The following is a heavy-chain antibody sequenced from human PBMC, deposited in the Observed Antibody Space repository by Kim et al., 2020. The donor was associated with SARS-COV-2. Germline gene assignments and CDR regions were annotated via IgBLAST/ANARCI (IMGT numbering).Heavy chain of an antibody. CDR1: GLDFSSYW. Sequence: GGSLRLSCAASGLDFSSYWMHWVRQAPGKGLEWVGNIKPDGSEKHYVDSVKGRFTISRDNAKISLYLQMNNLRADDTAVYYCAAHTATIGAPQDHWGRGTLVTVSS. D-gene: IGHD5-18*01. CDR3: AAHTATIGAPQDH. CDR2: IKPDGSEK. V-gene: IGHV3-7*01. J-gene: IGHJ4*02.